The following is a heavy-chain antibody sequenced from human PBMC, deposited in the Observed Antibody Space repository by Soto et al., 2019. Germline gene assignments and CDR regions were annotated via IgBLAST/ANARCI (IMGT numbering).Heavy chain of an antibody. V-gene: IGHV2-5*02. Sequence: SGPTLVNPTQILTLTCTFSGFSLSTSGVGVGWIRQPPGKALEWLALIYWDDDKRYSPSLKSRLTITKDTSKNQVVLTMANMDPVDTATYYCANGVSGIGSFDIWGQGTMVTVSS. CDR2: IYWDDDK. CDR3: ANGVSGIGSFDI. D-gene: IGHD6-19*01. CDR1: GFSLSTSGVG. J-gene: IGHJ3*02.